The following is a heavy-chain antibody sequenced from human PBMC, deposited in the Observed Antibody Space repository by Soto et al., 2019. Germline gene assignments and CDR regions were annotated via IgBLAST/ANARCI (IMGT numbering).Heavy chain of an antibody. CDR3: TLTVTAEYDH. Sequence: QVQLVQSGAEVKKPGASVKVSCKASGYTFNTFAIHWVRQAPGQSPEWMGWINTDNGDTNYSQRFQGRVTFTRDTSASTAYMALSSLRSDDTALYYCTLTVTAEYDHWGQGTRVTVSS. V-gene: IGHV1-3*04. D-gene: IGHD2-21*02. J-gene: IGHJ4*02. CDR2: INTDNGDT. CDR1: GYTFNTFA.